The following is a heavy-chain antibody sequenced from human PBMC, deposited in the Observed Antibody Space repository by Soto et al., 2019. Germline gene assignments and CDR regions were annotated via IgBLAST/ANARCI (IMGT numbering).Heavy chain of an antibody. D-gene: IGHD3-16*01. J-gene: IGHJ5*02. CDR2: ISAYNGNI. Sequence: QVQLVQSGAEVKKPGASVKVSCKASGYTFSNYGISWVRQAPGQGLEWMGWISAYNGNIKCAQKVQGRVTMTTDTCTSTAYMELRSLRSDDTAGYYCARDPTGGGATMLDLWGQGTLVTVSS. CDR3: ARDPTGGGATMLDL. CDR1: GYTFSNYG. V-gene: IGHV1-18*01.